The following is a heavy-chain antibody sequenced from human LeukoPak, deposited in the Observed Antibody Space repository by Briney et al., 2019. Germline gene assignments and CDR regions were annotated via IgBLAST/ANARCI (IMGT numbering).Heavy chain of an antibody. CDR3: AKAYGSNGYYQLPIDF. Sequence: GGSLRLSCAASGFTFSSYSMNWVRQAPGKGLEWVSSISSSSSYIYYADSVKGRFTISRDNSRNTLYLQLNALRAEDTAVYYCAKAYGSNGYYQLPIDFWGQGTLVTVSS. CDR1: GFTFSSYS. CDR2: ISSSSSYI. J-gene: IGHJ4*02. V-gene: IGHV3-21*04. D-gene: IGHD3-22*01.